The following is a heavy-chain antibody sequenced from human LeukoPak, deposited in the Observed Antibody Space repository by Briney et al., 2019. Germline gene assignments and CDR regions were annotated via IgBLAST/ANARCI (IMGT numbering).Heavy chain of an antibody. CDR1: GFTFRNHG. CDR3: ARVEGPTVNTMYYDL. V-gene: IGHV3-48*01. D-gene: IGHD4-11*01. Sequence: PGGFLRLSCVASGFTFRNHGMIWVRQAPGRGLEWLSYISPRSETKNYADSVKDRFTISRDDAENSVYLHMNSLRAEDTAVYYCARVEGPTVNTMYYDLWGQGTLVTVSS. J-gene: IGHJ4*02. CDR2: ISPRSETK.